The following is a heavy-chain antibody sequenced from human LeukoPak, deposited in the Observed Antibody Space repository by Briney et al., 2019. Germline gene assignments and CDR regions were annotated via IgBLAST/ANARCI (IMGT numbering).Heavy chain of an antibody. CDR1: GNTFTDYY. CDR3: ARGYPNYYGP. Sequence: GASVKVSCKASGNTFTDYYLHWVRQAPGQGLEWMGWINTNSGGTRYAQKFQGRVTVTRDTSISTAYLELSGLTSDDTAVYYCARGYPNYYGPWGQGTTVTVSS. CDR2: INTNSGGT. D-gene: IGHD3-10*01. V-gene: IGHV1-2*02. J-gene: IGHJ3*01.